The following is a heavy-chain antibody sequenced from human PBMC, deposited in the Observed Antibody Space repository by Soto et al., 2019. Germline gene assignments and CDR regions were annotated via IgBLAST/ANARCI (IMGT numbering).Heavy chain of an antibody. CDR3: ARGTSVASAGDY. D-gene: IGHD6-19*01. V-gene: IGHV3-66*01. CDR2: IYTDGST. Sequence: EVQLVESGGGLVQPGGSLRLSFAASGFTVSSKYMSWVRQAPGKGLEWVSVIYTDGSTFYADSVKGRFTISRDNSKNTLYLQINSLRGEDTAVYYCARGTSVASAGDYWGQGTLVTVSS. CDR1: GFTVSSKY. J-gene: IGHJ4*02.